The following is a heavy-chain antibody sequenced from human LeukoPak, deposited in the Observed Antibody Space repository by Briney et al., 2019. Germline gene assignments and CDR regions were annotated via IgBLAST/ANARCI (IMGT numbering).Heavy chain of an antibody. J-gene: IGHJ6*02. CDR1: GGTFSSYA. D-gene: IGHD1-14*01. Sequence: SVKVSCKASGGTFSSYAISWVRQAPGQGLEWMGGIIPIFGTANYAQKFQGRVTITADESTSTAYMELSSLRSEDTAVYYCARDFVGSMAPESLYTTDVWGQGTTVTVSS. CDR3: ARDFVGSMAPESLYTTDV. V-gene: IGHV1-69*13. CDR2: IIPIFGTA.